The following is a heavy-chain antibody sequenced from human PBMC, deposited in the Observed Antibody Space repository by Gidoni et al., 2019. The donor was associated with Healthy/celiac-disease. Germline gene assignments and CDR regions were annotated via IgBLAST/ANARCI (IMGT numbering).Heavy chain of an antibody. Sequence: QVQLVQSGAEVKKPGSSVKVSCKASGGTFSGYAISWVRQAPGQGLEWMGGIIPIFGTANYAQKFQGRVTITADESTSTAYMELSSLRSEDTAVYYCASNRGLLEWGMVRGVIMALLDYWGQGTLVTVSS. D-gene: IGHD3-10*01. CDR1: GGTFSGYA. V-gene: IGHV1-69*01. J-gene: IGHJ4*02. CDR3: ASNRGLLEWGMVRGVIMALLDY. CDR2: IIPIFGTA.